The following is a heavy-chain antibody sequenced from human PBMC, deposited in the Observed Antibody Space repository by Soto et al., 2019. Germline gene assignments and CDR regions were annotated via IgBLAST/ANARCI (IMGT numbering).Heavy chain of an antibody. V-gene: IGHV3-30-3*01. D-gene: IGHD2-2*01. CDR3: ARARRGLIGVVPAARYYYYGMDV. CDR1: GFTFSSYA. J-gene: IGHJ6*02. Sequence: GGSLRLSCAASGFTFSSYAMHWVRQAPGKGLEWVAVISYDGSNKYYADSVKGRFTISRDNSKNTLYLQSNSLGAEDTAVYYCARARRGLIGVVPAARYYYYGMDVWGQGTTVTVSS. CDR2: ISYDGSNK.